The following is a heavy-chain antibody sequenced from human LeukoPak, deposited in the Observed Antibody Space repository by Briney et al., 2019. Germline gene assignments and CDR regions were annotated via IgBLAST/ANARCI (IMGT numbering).Heavy chain of an antibody. D-gene: IGHD4-17*01. V-gene: IGHV3-30*18. CDR1: GFPFSTYV. CDR2: MSNDGRTQ. Sequence: GGSLRLSCAASGFPFSTYVIHWVRQAPGKGLEWVGVMSNDGRTQYYATAVKGRFTISRDNAKNSLYLQMNSLRAEDTALYYCAKAAQETTVTTELDYWGQGTLVTVSS. J-gene: IGHJ4*02. CDR3: AKAAQETTVTTELDY.